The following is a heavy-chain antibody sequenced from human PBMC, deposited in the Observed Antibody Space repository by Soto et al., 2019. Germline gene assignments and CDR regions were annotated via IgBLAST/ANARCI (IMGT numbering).Heavy chain of an antibody. CDR1: GGSISSYY. V-gene: IGHV4-59*08. Sequence: PSETLSLTCTVSGGSISSYYWSWIRQPPGKGLEWIGYIYYSGSTNYNPSLKSRDTISVDTSKNQFSLKLSSVTAADTAVYYCARQKAYSGYGLYYYYYYYMDVWGKGTTVTVSS. CDR3: ARQKAYSGYGLYYYYYYYMDV. D-gene: IGHD5-12*01. J-gene: IGHJ6*03. CDR2: IYYSGST.